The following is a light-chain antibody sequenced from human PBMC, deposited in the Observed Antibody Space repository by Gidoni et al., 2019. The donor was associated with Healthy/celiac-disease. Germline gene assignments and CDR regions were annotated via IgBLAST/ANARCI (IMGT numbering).Light chain of an antibody. CDR3: QQYGSSPS. V-gene: IGKV3-20*01. CDR2: GAS. Sequence: EIVLTQSPGTLSLSPGDRATLSCRASQSVSSSYLAWYQQKPGQAPRLLIYGASSRATGIPDRFSGSGSGTDFTLTISRLEPEDFAVYYCQQYGSSPSFGPXTKVDIK. CDR1: QSVSSSY. J-gene: IGKJ3*01.